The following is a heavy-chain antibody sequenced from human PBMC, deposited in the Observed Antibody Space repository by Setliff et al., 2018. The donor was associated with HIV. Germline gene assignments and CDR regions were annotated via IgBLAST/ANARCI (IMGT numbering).Heavy chain of an antibody. CDR1: GGSFGDQF. D-gene: IGHD4-17*01. Sequence: PSETLSLTCAVYGGSFGDQFWNWIRQSPGKGLEWIGEIHHGGGTKYNPSLKSRVTVSLDMSKNQFSLKLNSLTAADTGVYSCATFFVSTATTQDYWGQGTLVTVSS. V-gene: IGHV4-34*01. CDR2: IHHGGGT. J-gene: IGHJ4*02. CDR3: ATFFVSTATTQDY.